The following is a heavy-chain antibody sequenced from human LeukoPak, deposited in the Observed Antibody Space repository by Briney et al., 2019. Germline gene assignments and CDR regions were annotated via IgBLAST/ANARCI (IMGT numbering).Heavy chain of an antibody. CDR2: TYYRSKWYT. CDR1: GDSVSSKSTA. D-gene: IGHD2-21*01. V-gene: IGHV6-1*01. CDR3: AREVVVEIYYYYGMDV. J-gene: IGHJ6*02. Sequence: SQTLSLTCAISGDSVSSKSTAWNWIRQSPSRGLEWLGRTYYRSKWYTGYAVSVKGRITINPDTSKNQFSLQLNSVTPEDTAVYYCAREVVVEIYYYYGMDVWGQGTTVTVSS.